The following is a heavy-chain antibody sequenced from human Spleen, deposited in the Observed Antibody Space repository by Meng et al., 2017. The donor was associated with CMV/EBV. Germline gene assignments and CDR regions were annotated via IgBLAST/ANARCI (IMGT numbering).Heavy chain of an antibody. CDR1: GYTFIRYH. CDR2: INPSGGST. Sequence: ASGYTFIRYHLHWVRQAPGQGLEWMGIINPSGGSTSYAQKFQGRVTMTTDTSTSTVYMELSSLRSDDTAVYFCARALWWDLPNHFDPWGQGSLVTVSS. J-gene: IGHJ5*02. CDR3: ARALWWDLPNHFDP. D-gene: IGHD4/OR15-4a*01. V-gene: IGHV1-46*01.